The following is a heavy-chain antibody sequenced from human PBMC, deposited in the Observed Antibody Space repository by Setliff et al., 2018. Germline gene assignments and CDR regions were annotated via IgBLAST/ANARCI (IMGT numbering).Heavy chain of an antibody. CDR1: GYSFTNYD. V-gene: IGHV1-8*02. Sequence: VASVKVSCKTSGYSFTNYDINWVRQAPGQGLEWMGWISPNRGNKGYAQKFQGRVTMTWDTSASTAYMELGNLRSEDTAIYYRATGGYDVLTGITQGGGWWYYYYMDVWGKGTTVTVSS. CDR2: ISPNRGNK. J-gene: IGHJ6*03. CDR3: ATGGYDVLTGITQGGGWWYYYYMDV. D-gene: IGHD3-9*01.